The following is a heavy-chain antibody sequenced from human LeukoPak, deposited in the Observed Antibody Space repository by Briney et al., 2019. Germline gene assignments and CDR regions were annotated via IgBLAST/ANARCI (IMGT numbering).Heavy chain of an antibody. J-gene: IGHJ4*02. CDR3: SRGGGTVDY. Sequence: SGTLSLTCAVSGGSISSTNGWSWVRQPPGKGVEWIGEIYHSGSTNYSPSLKSRVTISVDKSKNQFALKLRSVTAADTAVYYCSRGGGTVDYWGQGTLVTVSS. D-gene: IGHD2-15*01. CDR1: GGSISSTNG. CDR2: IYHSGST. V-gene: IGHV4-4*02.